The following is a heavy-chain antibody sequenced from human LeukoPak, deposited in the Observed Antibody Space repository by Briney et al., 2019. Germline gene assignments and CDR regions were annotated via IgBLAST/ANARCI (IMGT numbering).Heavy chain of an antibody. CDR3: ARSTGRYGSGSYYNPPFDY. CDR2: IIPILGIA. Sequence: GSSVKVSFKASVGTFSSYAISWVRQAPGQGLEWMGRIIPILGIANYAQKFQGRVTITADKSTSTAYMELSSLRSEDTAVYYCARSTGRYGSGSYYNPPFDYWGQGTLVTVSS. J-gene: IGHJ4*02. D-gene: IGHD3-10*01. V-gene: IGHV1-69*04. CDR1: VGTFSSYA.